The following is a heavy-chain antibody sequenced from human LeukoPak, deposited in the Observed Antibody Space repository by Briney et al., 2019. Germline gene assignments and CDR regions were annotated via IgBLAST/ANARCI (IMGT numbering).Heavy chain of an antibody. J-gene: IGHJ4*02. D-gene: IGHD2-2*01. Sequence: SETLSLTCAVYGGSFSGYYWSWIRQPPGKGLEWIGEINHSGSTNYNPSLKSRVTISVDTSKNQFSLKLSSVTAADTAVYYCASSSTSTYIDYWGQGTLVTVSS. V-gene: IGHV4-34*01. CDR2: INHSGST. CDR3: ASSSTSTYIDY. CDR1: GGSFSGYY.